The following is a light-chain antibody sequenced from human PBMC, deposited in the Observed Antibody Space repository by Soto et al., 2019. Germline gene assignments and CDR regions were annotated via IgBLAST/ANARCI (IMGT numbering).Light chain of an antibody. J-gene: IGKJ4*01. CDR2: AAS. CDR1: QDIAIY. V-gene: IGKV1-9*01. Sequence: IQLTQPPSSMSASVGDRVTSTCRASQDIAIYLAWYQQKPGEAPKLLIYAASTLYGGVPSRFSGSGSGTDFALTITSLQAEDFATYYCQQLRMYPSTFGGGTKVDIK. CDR3: QQLRMYPST.